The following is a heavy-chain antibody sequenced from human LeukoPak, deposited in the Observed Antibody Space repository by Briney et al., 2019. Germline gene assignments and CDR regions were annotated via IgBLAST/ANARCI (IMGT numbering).Heavy chain of an antibody. J-gene: IGHJ4*02. Sequence: SQTLSLTCAISGDSVSSNSAAWNWIRQSPLRGLEWLGRTYYRSKWYNDYAVSVKSRITINPDTSKNQFSLQLNSVTPEDTAVYYCAREVGPWLARRYFDYWGQGTLVTVSS. CDR2: TYYRSKWYN. D-gene: IGHD6-19*01. V-gene: IGHV6-1*01. CDR3: AREVGPWLARRYFDY. CDR1: GDSVSSNSAA.